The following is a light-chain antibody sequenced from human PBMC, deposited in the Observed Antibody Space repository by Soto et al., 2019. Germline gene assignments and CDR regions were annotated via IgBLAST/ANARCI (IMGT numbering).Light chain of an antibody. J-gene: IGKJ1*01. CDR2: GAS. Sequence: EIVMTQSPATLSVSPGEGVTLSCRASQSVSNSLVWYQQKPGQAPRILIYGASIRATGIPVRFSGSGSGTEFTLTINSLQSEDFAVYYCQQYNNWPRTFGQGTRVEIK. CDR3: QQYNNWPRT. V-gene: IGKV3-15*01. CDR1: QSVSNS.